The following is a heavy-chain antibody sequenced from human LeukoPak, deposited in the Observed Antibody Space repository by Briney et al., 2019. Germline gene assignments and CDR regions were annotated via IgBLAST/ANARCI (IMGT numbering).Heavy chain of an antibody. CDR2: ISGSGGST. D-gene: IGHD1-26*01. Sequence: GGSLRLSCAASGFTFTSYAMSWVRQAPGKGLEWVSAISGSGGSTYYADSVKGRFTISRDNSKNTLYLQMNSLRAEDTAVYYCAKDPYSGSPETWLNWFDPWGQGTLVTVSS. V-gene: IGHV3-23*01. CDR1: GFTFTSYA. CDR3: AKDPYSGSPETWLNWFDP. J-gene: IGHJ5*02.